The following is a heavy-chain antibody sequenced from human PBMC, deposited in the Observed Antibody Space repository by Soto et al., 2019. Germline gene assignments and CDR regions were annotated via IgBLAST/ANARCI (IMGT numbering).Heavy chain of an antibody. CDR3: ARGGSWQLRPYYGMDV. CDR2: INNDGSST. CDR1: GFTFSSYW. V-gene: IGHV3-74*01. Sequence: LRLSCAASGFTFSSYWMHWVRQAPGKGLVWVSRINNDGSSTSYADSVKGRFTISRDNAKNTLYLQMNSLRAEDTAVYYCARGGSWQLRPYYGMDVWGQGTTVTVSS. J-gene: IGHJ6*02. D-gene: IGHD6-6*01.